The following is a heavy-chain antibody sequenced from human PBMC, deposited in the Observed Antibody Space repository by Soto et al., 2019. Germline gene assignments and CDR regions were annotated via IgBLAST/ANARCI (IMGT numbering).Heavy chain of an antibody. D-gene: IGHD4-17*01. V-gene: IGHV3-30-3*01. J-gene: IGHJ4*02. CDR2: ISYDGSNK. CDR1: GFTFSSYA. CDR3: ARDRLGDYGDYALGGDFDY. Sequence: QVQLVESGGGVVQPGRSLRLSCAASGFTFSSYAMHWVRQAPGKGLEWVAVISYDGSNKYYADSVKGRFTISRDNSKNTLYLQMNGLRAEYTAVYYCARDRLGDYGDYALGGDFDYWGQGTLVTVSS.